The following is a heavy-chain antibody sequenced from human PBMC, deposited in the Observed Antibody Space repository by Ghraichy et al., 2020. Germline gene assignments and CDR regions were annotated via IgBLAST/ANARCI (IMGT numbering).Heavy chain of an antibody. D-gene: IGHD3-22*01. J-gene: IGHJ5*02. V-gene: IGHV3-23*01. CDR3: AKAPYYYDSSGYYFS. CDR1: GFTFSSYA. CDR2: ISGSGGST. Sequence: GGSLRLSCAASGFTFSSYAMSWVRQAPGKGLEWVSAISGSGGSTYYADSVKVRFTISRDNSKNTLYLQMNSLRAEDTAVYYCAKAPYYYDSSGYYFSWGQGTLVTVSS.